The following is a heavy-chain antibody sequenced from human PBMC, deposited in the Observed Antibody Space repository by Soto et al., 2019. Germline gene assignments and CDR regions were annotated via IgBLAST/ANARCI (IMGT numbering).Heavy chain of an antibody. CDR1: GGSISSYY. D-gene: IGHD6-19*01. Sequence: SETLSLTCTVSGGSISSYYWSWIRQPPGKGLEWIGYIHDSWSTNYNPSLKRRVTMSVDTSKNHISLNLDSVTAADTAVYYCAGGGWYLDPWGQGTLVTVSS. CDR3: AGGGWYLDP. J-gene: IGHJ5*02. CDR2: IHDSWST. V-gene: IGHV4-59*01.